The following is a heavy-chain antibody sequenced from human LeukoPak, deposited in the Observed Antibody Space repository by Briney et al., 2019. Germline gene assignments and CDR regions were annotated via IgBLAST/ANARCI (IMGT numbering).Heavy chain of an antibody. Sequence: SETLSLTCTVSGGSISSDEYYWSWIRQHPGKGLEWIGYIHYSGSTYYNPSLKSRLTISVYTSKNQFSLKLSSVTAADTAVYYCARQRSYNWHFDLWGRGTLVTVSS. CDR3: ARQRSYNWHFDL. CDR1: GGSISSDEYY. J-gene: IGHJ2*01. D-gene: IGHD3-10*01. V-gene: IGHV4-31*03. CDR2: IHYSGST.